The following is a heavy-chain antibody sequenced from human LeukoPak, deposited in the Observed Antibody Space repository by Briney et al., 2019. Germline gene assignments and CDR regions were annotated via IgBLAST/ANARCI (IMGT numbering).Heavy chain of an antibody. CDR1: GVTLSDHH. Sequence: PGGSLRLSCAASGVTLSDHHMDWVRQAPGKGLEWVGRTRDKRRGYTTEYAASVKGRFTILRDDSNTLVYLQMNSLKTEDTAVYFCARDGAEGDNSAFDIWGQGTVVTVSS. CDR3: ARDGAEGDNSAFDI. D-gene: IGHD3-22*01. J-gene: IGHJ3*02. V-gene: IGHV3-72*01. CDR2: TRDKRRGYTT.